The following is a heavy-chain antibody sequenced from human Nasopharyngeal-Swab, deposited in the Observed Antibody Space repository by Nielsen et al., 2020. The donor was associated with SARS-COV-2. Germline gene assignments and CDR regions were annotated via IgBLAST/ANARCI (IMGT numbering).Heavy chain of an antibody. D-gene: IGHD1-1*01. Sequence: GGSLRLSCATSGFTFDDYAMHWVRQAPGKGLEWVSGISWNSASINYADSVKGRFTISRDNAKNSLFLQMNSLRAEDTAFYYCTTDFYFDYWGQGTLVTVSS. J-gene: IGHJ4*02. CDR1: GFTFDDYA. CDR2: ISWNSASI. CDR3: TTDFYFDY. V-gene: IGHV3-9*01.